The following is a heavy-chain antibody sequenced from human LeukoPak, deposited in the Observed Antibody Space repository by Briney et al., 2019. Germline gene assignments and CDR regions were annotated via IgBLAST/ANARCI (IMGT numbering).Heavy chain of an antibody. D-gene: IGHD3-10*01. V-gene: IGHV3-30*04. CDR3: ATDLLLWSGELSRAFDI. J-gene: IGHJ3*02. Sequence: PGGSLRLSCAASGFTFSSFSMRGVPEAPGRGLEGVAGISCDGSNKYYADSVKGRFTTSRDNSKNTLYLQMNSLRAEDTAVYYCATDLLLWSGELSRAFDIWGQGTMVTVSS. CDR2: ISCDGSNK. CDR1: GFTFSSFS.